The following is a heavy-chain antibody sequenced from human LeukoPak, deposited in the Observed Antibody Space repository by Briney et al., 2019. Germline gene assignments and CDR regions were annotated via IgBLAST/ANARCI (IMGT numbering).Heavy chain of an antibody. J-gene: IGHJ5*02. D-gene: IGHD1-26*01. CDR2: INHSGST. V-gene: IGHV4-34*01. CDR1: GGSFSGYY. CDR3: ARSPPGIVGATAYWFDP. Sequence: SETLSLTCAVYGGSFSGYYWSWIRQPPGKGLEWIGEINHSGSTNYNPSLKSRVTISVDTSKNQFSLKLSYVTAADTAVYYCARSPPGIVGATAYWFDPWGQGTLVTVSS.